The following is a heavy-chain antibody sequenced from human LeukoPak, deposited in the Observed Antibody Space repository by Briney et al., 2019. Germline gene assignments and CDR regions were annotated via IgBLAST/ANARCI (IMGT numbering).Heavy chain of an antibody. CDR2: IYYSGST. CDR1: GGSISRYY. D-gene: IGHD6-6*01. CDR3: ARDPSIAARPHWYFDL. J-gene: IGHJ2*01. V-gene: IGHV4-59*01. Sequence: SETLSLTCTVSGGSISRYYWSWIRQPPGKGLEWIGYIYYSGSTNYNPSLKSRVTISGDTSKNQFSLKLSSVTAADTAVYYCARDPSIAARPHWYFDLWGRGTLVTVSS.